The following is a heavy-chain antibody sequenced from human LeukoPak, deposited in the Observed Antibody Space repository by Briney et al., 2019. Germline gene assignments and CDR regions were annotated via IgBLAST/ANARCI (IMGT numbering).Heavy chain of an antibody. Sequence: ASVKVSCKVSGYTLTELSMHWVRQARGQRLEWIGWIVVGSGNTNYAQKFQERVTITRDMSTSTAYMELSSLRSEDTAVYYCAALGITMVPLYWGQGTLVTVSS. CDR3: AALGITMVPLY. V-gene: IGHV1-58*02. CDR1: GYTLTELS. D-gene: IGHD3-10*01. CDR2: IVVGSGNT. J-gene: IGHJ4*02.